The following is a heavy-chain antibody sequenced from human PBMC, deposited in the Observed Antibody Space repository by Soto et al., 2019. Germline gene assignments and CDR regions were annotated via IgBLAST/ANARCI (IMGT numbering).Heavy chain of an antibody. D-gene: IGHD5-12*01. V-gene: IGHV1-69*13. J-gene: IGHJ4*02. CDR3: ATEMATIPSGFDY. CDR1: GGTFSSYA. Sequence: SVKVSCKASGGTFSSYAISWVRQAPGQGLEWMGGIIPIFGTANYAQKFQGRVTIIADEFTSTVYMELSSLRSEDTAVYYCATEMATIPSGFDYWGQGTLVTVSS. CDR2: IIPIFGTA.